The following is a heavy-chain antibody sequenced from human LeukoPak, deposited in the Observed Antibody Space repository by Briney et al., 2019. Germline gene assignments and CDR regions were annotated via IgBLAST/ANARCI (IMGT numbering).Heavy chain of an antibody. Sequence: GGSLRLSCAASGFTLSSYAMHWVRQAPGKGLEWVAVIWYDGSNKYYADSVKGRFTISRDHSKNTLYLQMKSLRAEDTAVYYCARELEIAVAGTLGYWGQGTLVTVSS. CDR3: ARELEIAVAGTLGY. CDR1: GFTLSSYA. CDR2: IWYDGSNK. D-gene: IGHD6-19*01. V-gene: IGHV3-33*01. J-gene: IGHJ4*02.